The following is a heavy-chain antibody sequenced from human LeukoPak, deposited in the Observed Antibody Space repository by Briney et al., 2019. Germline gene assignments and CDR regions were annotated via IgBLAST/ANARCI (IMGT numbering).Heavy chain of an antibody. V-gene: IGHV3-30-3*01. J-gene: IGHJ6*02. CDR2: VSYDVSKT. D-gene: IGHD6-13*01. CDR3: ARDNGFEQQLVPRGGIDV. CDR1: GFTFVTYA. Sequence: PGGSLRLSCTASGFTFVTYAMQWVRQAPGKGLEWVAVVSYDVSKTYYADSVKGRFTISRDNSKSTLYLQMNSLRPEDTAVYYCARDNGFEQQLVPRGGIDVWGQGTTVTVSS.